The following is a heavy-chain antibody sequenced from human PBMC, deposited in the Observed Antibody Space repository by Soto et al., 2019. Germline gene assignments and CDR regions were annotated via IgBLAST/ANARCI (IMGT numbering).Heavy chain of an antibody. D-gene: IGHD3-22*01. CDR3: ARGDWTETYYYDSSGYYLLGY. CDR2: MNPNSGNT. CDR1: GYTFTSYD. J-gene: IGHJ4*02. Sequence: ASVKVSCKASGYTFTSYDINWVRQATGQGLEWMGWMNPNSGNTGYAQKFQGRVTMTRNTSISTAYMELSSLRSEDTAVYYCARGDWTETYYYDSSGYYLLGYWGQGTLVTVS. V-gene: IGHV1-8*01.